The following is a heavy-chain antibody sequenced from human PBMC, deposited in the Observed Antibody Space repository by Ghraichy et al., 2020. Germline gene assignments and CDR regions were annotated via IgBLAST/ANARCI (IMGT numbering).Heavy chain of an antibody. CDR1: GGSISSSSYF. CDR3: AGGIVSGTYFDY. J-gene: IGHJ4*02. Sequence: SETLSLTCTVSGGSISSSSYFWGWIRQPPGKGLEWIGGISYSGNPYYNPSLKSRVTISVDTSNNQFSLKLSSVTAADAAVYYCAGGIVSGTYFDYWGQGTLVTVSS. CDR2: ISYSGNP. D-gene: IGHD2-21*01. V-gene: IGHV4-39*01.